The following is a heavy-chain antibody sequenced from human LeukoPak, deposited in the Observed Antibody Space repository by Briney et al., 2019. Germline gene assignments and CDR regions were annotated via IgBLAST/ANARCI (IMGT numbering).Heavy chain of an antibody. J-gene: IGHJ4*02. D-gene: IGHD5-12*01. V-gene: IGHV3-7*04. Sequence: GGSLRLSCTPSGFTFSRYWMTWVPQAPGKGLEWVANIKEDGSAKYYVDSMKGRFTISRDNAKNSLYLQINSLRAEDTAVYYCARDSPGYGGYSYWGQGTLVTVSS. CDR1: GFTFSRYW. CDR2: IKEDGSAK. CDR3: ARDSPGYGGYSY.